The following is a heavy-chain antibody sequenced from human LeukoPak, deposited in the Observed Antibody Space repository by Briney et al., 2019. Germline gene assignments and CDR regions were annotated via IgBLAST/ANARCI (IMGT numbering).Heavy chain of an antibody. J-gene: IGHJ6*02. CDR2: IIPIFGIA. CDR3: ASLDGYCSGGSCYSPDYYGMDV. CDR1: GGTFSSYA. V-gene: IGHV1-69*04. Sequence: SVKVSCKASGGTFSSYAISWVRQAPGQGLEWMGRIIPIFGIANYAQKFQGRVTITADKSTSTAYMELSSPRSEDTAVYYCASLDGYCSGGSCYSPDYYGMDVWGQGTTVTVSS. D-gene: IGHD2-15*01.